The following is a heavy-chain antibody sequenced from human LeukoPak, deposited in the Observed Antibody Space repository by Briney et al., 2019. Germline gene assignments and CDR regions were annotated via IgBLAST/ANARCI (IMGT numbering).Heavy chain of an antibody. V-gene: IGHV4-31*03. J-gene: IGHJ4*02. D-gene: IGHD3-16*02. Sequence: PSETLSLTCTVSGGSISISSGGYYWSWIRQHPGKGLEWIGYIYYSGSTYYNPSLESRVIISVDMSKNQFSLKLSSVTAADTAVYYCARGTYYDYVWGSYRPPPFDYWGQGTLVTVSS. CDR3: ARGTYYDYVWGSYRPPPFDY. CDR2: IYYSGST. CDR1: GGSISISSGGYY.